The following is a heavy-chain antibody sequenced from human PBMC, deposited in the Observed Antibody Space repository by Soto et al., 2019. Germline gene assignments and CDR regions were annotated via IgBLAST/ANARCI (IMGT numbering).Heavy chain of an antibody. CDR2: ISGYNGNT. CDR1: GYTFTSYG. Sequence: ASVKVSCKASGYTFTSYGISWVRQAPGQGLEWMGWISGYNGNTNYAQKFQGRVTMTTDTSTTTAYMELRSLTSDDTAVYYCAKNGQPPYYYYGMDVWGQGTTVTVSS. J-gene: IGHJ6*02. D-gene: IGHD2-8*01. CDR3: AKNGQPPYYYYGMDV. V-gene: IGHV1-18*01.